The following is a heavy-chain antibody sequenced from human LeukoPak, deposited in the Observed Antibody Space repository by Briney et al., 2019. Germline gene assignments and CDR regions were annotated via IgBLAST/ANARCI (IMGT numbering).Heavy chain of an antibody. Sequence: GGSLRLSCAASGFTFSSYGMHWVRQAPGKGLEWVAVISYDGSNKYYADSVKGRFTISRDNSKNTLYLQMNSLRAEDTAVYYCAKAPIGPYYYYGMDVWGKGTTVTVSS. J-gene: IGHJ6*04. CDR3: AKAPIGPYYYYGMDV. CDR1: GFTFSSYG. CDR2: ISYDGSNK. V-gene: IGHV3-30*18. D-gene: IGHD1-26*01.